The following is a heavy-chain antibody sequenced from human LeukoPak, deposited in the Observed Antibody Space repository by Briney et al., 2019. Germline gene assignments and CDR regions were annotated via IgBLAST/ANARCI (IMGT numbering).Heavy chain of an antibody. CDR1: GFTFDDYA. V-gene: IGHV3-43*02. D-gene: IGHD6-13*01. J-gene: IGHJ4*02. CDR2: ISGDGGST. CDR3: AKDKTAAAGDNFDY. Sequence: GGSLRLSCAASGFTFDDYAMHWVRQAPGKGMEWVSLISGDGGSTYYADSVKGGFTISRDNSKNSLYLQMNSLRTEDTALYYCAKDKTAAAGDNFDYWGQGTLVTVSS.